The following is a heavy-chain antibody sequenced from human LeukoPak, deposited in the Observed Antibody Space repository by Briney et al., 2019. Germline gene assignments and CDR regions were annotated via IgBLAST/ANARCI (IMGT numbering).Heavy chain of an antibody. CDR2: INSDGRST. CDR1: GFTFSSYW. Sequence: GGSLRLSCAASGFTFSSYWMRWVRQAPGKGLVWVSRINSDGRSTSSADSVKGRFTISRDNAKNTLYLQMNSLRTEDTAVYYCARDQLYCSGGICYFDYWGQGTLVTVSS. V-gene: IGHV3-74*01. D-gene: IGHD2-15*01. J-gene: IGHJ4*02. CDR3: ARDQLYCSGGICYFDY.